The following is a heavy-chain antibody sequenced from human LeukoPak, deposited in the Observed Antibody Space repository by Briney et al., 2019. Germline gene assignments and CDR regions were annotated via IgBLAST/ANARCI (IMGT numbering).Heavy chain of an antibody. J-gene: IGHJ4*02. CDR1: GFTFSSYA. CDR3: AKALPITIFGVVISESEWPLDY. CDR2: ISGSGGST. V-gene: IGHV3-23*01. D-gene: IGHD3-3*01. Sequence: GGSLRLSCAASGFTFSSYAMSWVRQAPGKGLEWVSAISGSGGSTYYADSVKGRFTISRDNSKNTLYLQMNSLRAEDTAVYYCAKALPITIFGVVISESEWPLDYWGQGTLVTVSS.